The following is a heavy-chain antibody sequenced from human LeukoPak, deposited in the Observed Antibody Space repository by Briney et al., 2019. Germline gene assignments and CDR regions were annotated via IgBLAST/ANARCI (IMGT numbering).Heavy chain of an antibody. D-gene: IGHD2-2*02. CDR2: ISGGGGST. CDR1: GFTFSSYA. Sequence: GGSLRLSCAASGFTFSSYAMSWVRQAPGKGLEWVSAISGGGGSTYYADSEKGRFTISRDNSKNPLYLQMNSLRAEDTAVYYCAKRARDCSSTSCYMRYWGQGTLVTVSS. CDR3: AKRARDCSSTSCYMRY. J-gene: IGHJ4*02. V-gene: IGHV3-23*01.